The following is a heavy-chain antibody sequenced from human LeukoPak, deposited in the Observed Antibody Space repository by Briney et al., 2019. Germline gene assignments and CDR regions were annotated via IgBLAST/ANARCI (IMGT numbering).Heavy chain of an antibody. V-gene: IGHV4-34*01. CDR1: GGSFSGYY. CDR2: INHSGST. Sequence: SETLSLTCAVYGGSFSGYYWSWIRQPPGKGLEWIGEINHSGSTNYNPSLKSRVTISVDMSKNQFSLKLSSVTAADTAVYYCARVWDWNLYYFDYWGQGTLVTVSS. D-gene: IGHD3/OR15-3a*01. CDR3: ARVWDWNLYYFDY. J-gene: IGHJ4*02.